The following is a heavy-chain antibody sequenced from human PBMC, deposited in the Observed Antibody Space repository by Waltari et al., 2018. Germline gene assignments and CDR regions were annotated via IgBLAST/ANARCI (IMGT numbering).Heavy chain of an antibody. J-gene: IGHJ5*02. Sequence: QVQLQESGPGLVKPSETLSLTCAVSGYSIGSGYYWGWIRQPPEKGLGWIGSIYHSGSTYYNPSLKSRVTISIDTSKNQFSLRLSSVTAADTAVYYCARAHSGSYSYVNWFDPWGQGTLVTVSS. CDR3: ARAHSGSYSYVNWFDP. D-gene: IGHD1-26*01. V-gene: IGHV4-38-2*01. CDR2: IYHSGST. CDR1: GYSIGSGYY.